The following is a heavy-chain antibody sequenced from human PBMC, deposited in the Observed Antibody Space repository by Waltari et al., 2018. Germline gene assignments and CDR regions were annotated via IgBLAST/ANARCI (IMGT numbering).Heavy chain of an antibody. CDR3: VKDWDGDTCSNGGMDA. D-gene: IGHD2-15*01. Sequence: EVQVLESGGGLVQPGGSLRLSCAASGFTFSPYAMPWVRQAPGKGLEWVSSISGSDERTYYTESVKGRFTIARDNSKNTLYLQMNSLRAGDTAVDYCVKDWDGDTCSNGGMDAWG. J-gene: IGHJ6*02. CDR2: ISGSDERT. V-gene: IGHV3-23*01. CDR1: GFTFSPYA.